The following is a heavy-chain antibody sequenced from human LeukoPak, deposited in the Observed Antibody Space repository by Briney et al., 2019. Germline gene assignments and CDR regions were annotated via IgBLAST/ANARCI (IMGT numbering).Heavy chain of an antibody. CDR1: GFTFSSYA. CDR3: AKGEYYDSSGQPLDY. V-gene: IGHV3-23*01. Sequence: GGSLRLSCAASGFTFSSYAKSWVRQAPGKGLEWVSAISGSGGSTYYADSVKGRFTISRDNSKNTLYLQMNSLRAEDTAVYYCAKGEYYDSSGQPLDYWGQGTLVTVSS. D-gene: IGHD3-22*01. CDR2: ISGSGGST. J-gene: IGHJ4*02.